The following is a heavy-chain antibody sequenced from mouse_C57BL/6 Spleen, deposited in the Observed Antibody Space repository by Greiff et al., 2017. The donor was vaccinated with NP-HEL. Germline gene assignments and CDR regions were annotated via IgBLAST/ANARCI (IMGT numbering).Heavy chain of an antibody. CDR2: IYTGDGDT. V-gene: IGHV1-82*01. CDR3: ARYYASRGYFDV. CDR1: GYAFSSSW. Sequence: QVQLQQSGPELVKPGASVKISCKASGYAFSSSWMNWVKQRPGKGLEWIGRIYTGDGDTNYNGKFKGKATLTADKSSSTAYMQLSSLTSEDSAVYFCARYYASRGYFDVWGTGTTVTVSS. J-gene: IGHJ1*03. D-gene: IGHD1-1*01.